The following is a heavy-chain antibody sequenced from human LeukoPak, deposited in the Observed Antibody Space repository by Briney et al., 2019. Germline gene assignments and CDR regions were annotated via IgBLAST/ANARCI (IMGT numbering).Heavy chain of an antibody. CDR1: GGSISTTY. CDR2: IYYSEST. D-gene: IGHD4/OR15-4a*01. Sequence: PSETLSLTRTVPGGSISTTYWRWIPQPPGKGLEWIGYIYYSESTNCNPSLKSRVIISVGSSKNQSSRKLSSVTAADTAVYCCATANEDALDIWGQGTMVTVSS. V-gene: IGHV4-59*08. CDR3: ATANEDALDI. J-gene: IGHJ3*02.